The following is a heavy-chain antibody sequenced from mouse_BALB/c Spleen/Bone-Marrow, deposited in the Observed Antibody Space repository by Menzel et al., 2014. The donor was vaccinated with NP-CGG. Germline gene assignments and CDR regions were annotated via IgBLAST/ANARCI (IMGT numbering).Heavy chain of an antibody. D-gene: IGHD2-1*01. V-gene: IGHV1-18*01. CDR3: ARSGLYYGNYLYAMDF. CDR2: INPYNGGT. Sequence: EVKLEESGPELVKPGASVKISCKASGYSFTGYTMNWVKQSHGKNLEWIGLINPYNGGTSYNQKFKGRAALTVDKSSSTAYMELLSLTSDDSAVYYCARSGLYYGNYLYAMDFWGQGTSVTVSS. J-gene: IGHJ4*01. CDR1: GYSFTGYT.